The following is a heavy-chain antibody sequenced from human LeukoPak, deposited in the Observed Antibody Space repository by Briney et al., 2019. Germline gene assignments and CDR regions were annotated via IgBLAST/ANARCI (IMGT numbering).Heavy chain of an antibody. D-gene: IGHD3-22*01. Sequence: GSLRLSCAASGFTFSSYSMNWIRQPPGKGLEWIGSIYYSGSTYYNPSLKSRVTISVDTSKNQFSLKLSSVTAADTAVYYCAREGYYDSSEAFDIWGQGTMVTVSS. CDR1: GFTFSSYS. CDR2: IYYSGST. CDR3: AREGYYDSSEAFDI. J-gene: IGHJ3*02. V-gene: IGHV4-39*07.